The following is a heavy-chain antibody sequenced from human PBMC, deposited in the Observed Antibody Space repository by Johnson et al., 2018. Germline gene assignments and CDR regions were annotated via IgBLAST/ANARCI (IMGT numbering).Heavy chain of an antibody. V-gene: IGHV3-23*04. J-gene: IGHJ1*01. D-gene: IGHD3-3*01. CDR2: ISGSGSST. CDR3: AKDARHPSEFWSGTEYFQH. CDR1: GFTFTDYA. Sequence: VQLVESGGGLVQPGGSLRLSCAASGFTFTDYAMSWVRQAPGRGLEWISAISGSGSSTYYPDSVRGRFTISRDNSKNTLVLQVNSLRAEDTAVYYCAKDARHPSEFWSGTEYFQHWGQGTLVTVSS.